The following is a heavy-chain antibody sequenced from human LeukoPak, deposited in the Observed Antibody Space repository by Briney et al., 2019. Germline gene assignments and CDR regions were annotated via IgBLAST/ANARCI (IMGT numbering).Heavy chain of an antibody. CDR3: ARVEVAAMLSVGAFDI. V-gene: IGHV4-59*01. D-gene: IGHD2-15*01. Sequence: PSETLSPTCTVSGGSISSYYWSWIRQPPGKGLEWIGYIYYSGSTNYNPSLKSRVTISVDTSKNQFSLKLSSVTAADTAVYYCARVEVAAMLSVGAFDIWGQGTMVTVSS. CDR1: GGSISSYY. CDR2: IYYSGST. J-gene: IGHJ3*02.